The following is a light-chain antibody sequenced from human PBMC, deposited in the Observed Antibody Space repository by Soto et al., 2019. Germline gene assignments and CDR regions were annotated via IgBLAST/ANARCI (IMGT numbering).Light chain of an antibody. V-gene: IGKV3-20*01. J-gene: IGKJ2*01. Sequence: EVVLTQPPGTLSLSPGERATLSCRASQSVSNNYFAWYQQKPGQAPRLLIFGSSDRATGIPDRFSGSGSGTDFTLTISRLEPEDCAVYYCQQYGSSPPYTFGQGTKLEIK. CDR3: QQYGSSPPYT. CDR2: GSS. CDR1: QSVSNNY.